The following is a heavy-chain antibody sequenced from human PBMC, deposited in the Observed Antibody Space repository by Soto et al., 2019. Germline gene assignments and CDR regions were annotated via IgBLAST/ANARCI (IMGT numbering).Heavy chain of an antibody. CDR2: INPNGGVT. J-gene: IGHJ6*03. CDR1: GDSFNDYY. D-gene: IGHD1-26*01. CDR3: ARESGGATATLDYYYFYMDV. Sequence: QVQLVQSGAEVRKPGASVTVSCRSSGDSFNDYYIHWVRQAPGQGFEWMGWINPNGGVTKYAQKFQGWVSMTRDTSIRTVYMQQSRLRSDDTVVYYCARESGGATATLDYYYFYMDVWSTGTTVTVS. V-gene: IGHV1-2*04.